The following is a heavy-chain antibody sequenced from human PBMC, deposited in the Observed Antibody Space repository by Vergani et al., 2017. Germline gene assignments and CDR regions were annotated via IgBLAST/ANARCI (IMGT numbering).Heavy chain of an antibody. Sequence: EVQLVPSGAEVKKPGESLKISCQISGYSFTNYWIGWVRQMPGKGLEWMGIIHPADSDTRYSPSFQGQVTISVDKSISTAYLQRSSLRASDSAMYYCARLYGGDSSGSKYFDYWGQGTLVTVSS. CDR3: ARLYGGDSSGSKYFDY. V-gene: IGHV5-51*01. J-gene: IGHJ4*02. CDR2: IHPADSDT. CDR1: GYSFTNYW. D-gene: IGHD3-22*01.